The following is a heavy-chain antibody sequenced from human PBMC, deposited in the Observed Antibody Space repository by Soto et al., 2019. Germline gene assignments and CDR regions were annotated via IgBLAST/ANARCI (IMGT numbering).Heavy chain of an antibody. Sequence: GESLKISCNASGYTFTNNWISWVRQKPGQGLEWMGRIDPSDSRTKYNPSFEGHVTISIDKSINTAFLQWSSLRASDTAVYFCARRRGYSYDFDYWGQGTLVIVSS. J-gene: IGHJ4*02. CDR1: GYTFTNNW. CDR2: IDPSDSRT. V-gene: IGHV5-10-1*01. CDR3: ARRRGYSYDFDY. D-gene: IGHD5-18*01.